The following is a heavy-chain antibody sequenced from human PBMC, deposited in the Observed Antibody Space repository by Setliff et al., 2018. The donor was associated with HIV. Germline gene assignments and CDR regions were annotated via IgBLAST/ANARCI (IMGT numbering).Heavy chain of an antibody. D-gene: IGHD6-13*01. J-gene: IGHJ4*02. V-gene: IGHV3-43D*03. CDR1: GFTFDDYA. Sequence: GSLSLSCAASGFTFDDYAMHWVRQATGKGLEWVSLISWDGGSTYYADSVKGRFTISRDNSKNSLYLQMNSLRAEDTALYYCAKDRAISATGPFHYWGQGTLFTVSS. CDR2: ISWDGGST. CDR3: AKDRAISATGPFHY.